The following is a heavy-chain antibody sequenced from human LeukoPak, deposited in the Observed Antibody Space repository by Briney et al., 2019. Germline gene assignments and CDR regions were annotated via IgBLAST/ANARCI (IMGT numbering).Heavy chain of an antibody. CDR2: IYYSGST. Sequence: SETLSLTCTVSGGSISSYYWSWIRQPPGKGLEWIGYIYYSGSTNYNPSLKSRVTISVDTSKNQFSLKLSSVTAADTAVYYCARALCSGGSCYSAPFDYWGLGTLVTVSS. V-gene: IGHV4-59*01. J-gene: IGHJ4*02. D-gene: IGHD2-15*01. CDR3: ARALCSGGSCYSAPFDY. CDR1: GGSISSYY.